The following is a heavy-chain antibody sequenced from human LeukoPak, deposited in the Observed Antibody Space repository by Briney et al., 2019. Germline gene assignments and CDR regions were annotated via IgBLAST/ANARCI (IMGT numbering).Heavy chain of an antibody. Sequence: GGSLRLSCAASGLTFSDYYMSWIRQAPGKGLQWVTYISIISSYTNYADSVKGRFTISRDNAKNSLYLQMNSLRAEDTAVYYCARGSSSGWSDPWGQGTLVTVSS. D-gene: IGHD6-6*01. V-gene: IGHV3-11*05. J-gene: IGHJ5*02. CDR2: ISIISSYT. CDR1: GLTFSDYY. CDR3: ARGSSSGWSDP.